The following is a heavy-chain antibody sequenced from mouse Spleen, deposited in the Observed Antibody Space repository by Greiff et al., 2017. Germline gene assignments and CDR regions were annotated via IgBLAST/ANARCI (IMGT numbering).Heavy chain of an antibody. CDR1: GFNIKDYY. V-gene: IGHV14-4*01. CDR3: TTGGFAY. CDR2: IDPENGDT. J-gene: IGHJ3*01. Sequence: EVQLVESGAELVRSGASVKLSCTASGFNIKDYYMHWVKQRPEQGLEWIGWIDPENGDTEYASKFQGKATITADTSSNTAYLQLSSLTSEDTAVYYCTTGGFAYWGQGTLVTVSA.